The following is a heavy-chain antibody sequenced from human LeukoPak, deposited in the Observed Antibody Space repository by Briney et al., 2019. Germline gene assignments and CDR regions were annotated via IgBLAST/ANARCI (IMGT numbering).Heavy chain of an antibody. D-gene: IGHD2-2*01. V-gene: IGHV3-49*04. J-gene: IGHJ3*02. CDR1: GFTFGDYA. CDR3: TSALRGYRDIVVVPAAGNAFDI. CDR2: IRSKAYGGTT. Sequence: PGGFLRLSCTASGFTFGDYAMSWVRQAPGKGLEWVGFIRSKAYGGTTEYAASVKGRFTISRDDSKSIAYLQMNSLKTEDTAVYYCTSALRGYRDIVVVPAAGNAFDIWGQGTMVTVSS.